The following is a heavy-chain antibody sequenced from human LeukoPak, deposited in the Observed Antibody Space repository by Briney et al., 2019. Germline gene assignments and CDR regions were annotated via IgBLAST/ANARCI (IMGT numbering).Heavy chain of an antibody. D-gene: IGHD3-22*01. V-gene: IGHV3-7*01. J-gene: IGHJ4*02. Sequence: GGSLRLSCAASGFTFSNCWMSWVRQAPGKGLEWVANIKQDGSEKYYVGSVKGRFSISRDNAKNSLYLQMNSLRAEDTAVYYCAYGSYYDSSGSLFDYWGQGTLVTVSS. CDR3: AYGSYYDSSGSLFDY. CDR1: GFTFSNCW. CDR2: IKQDGSEK.